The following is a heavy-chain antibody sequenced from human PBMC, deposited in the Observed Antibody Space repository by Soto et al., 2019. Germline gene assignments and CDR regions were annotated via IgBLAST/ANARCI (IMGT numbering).Heavy chain of an antibody. Sequence: SETLSLTCTVSGGSISSGDYYWSWIRQPPGKGLEWIGYIYYSGSTYYNPSLKSRVTISVDTSKNQFSLKLSSVTAADTAVYYCARAKGYDILTGLYYFDYRGQGTLVTVST. CDR2: IYYSGST. CDR1: GGSISSGDYY. J-gene: IGHJ4*02. D-gene: IGHD3-9*01. V-gene: IGHV4-30-4*01. CDR3: ARAKGYDILTGLYYFDY.